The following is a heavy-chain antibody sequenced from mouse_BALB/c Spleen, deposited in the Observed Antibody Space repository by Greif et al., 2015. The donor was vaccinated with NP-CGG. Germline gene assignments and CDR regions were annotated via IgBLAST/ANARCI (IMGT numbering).Heavy chain of an antibody. J-gene: IGHJ4*01. Sequence: EVMLVESGGGLVKPGGSLKLSCAASGFTFSDYYIYWVRQTPEKRLEWVATISDGGSYTYYPDSVKGRFTIPRDNAKNNLYLQMSRRKSEDTARYYWARDGNYVDYWGQGTSVTVSS. CDR2: ISDGGSYT. D-gene: IGHD2-1*01. CDR1: GFTFSDYY. CDR3: ARDGNYVDY. V-gene: IGHV5-4*02.